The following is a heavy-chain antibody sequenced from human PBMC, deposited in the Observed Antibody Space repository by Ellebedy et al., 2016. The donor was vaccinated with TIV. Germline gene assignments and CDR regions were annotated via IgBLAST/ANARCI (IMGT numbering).Heavy chain of an antibody. CDR1: GFTLTSYA. Sequence: GESLKIPXASSGFTLTSYAMHWVRQAPGKGPEWVSGISGAGDSTYYADSVKGRSTISRDNSKNTLSLQVTSLRAEDTAVYYCAKGSGAWLQWFDYWGQGTLVTVSS. D-gene: IGHD5-24*01. J-gene: IGHJ4*02. CDR3: AKGSGAWLQWFDY. CDR2: ISGAGDST. V-gene: IGHV3-23*01.